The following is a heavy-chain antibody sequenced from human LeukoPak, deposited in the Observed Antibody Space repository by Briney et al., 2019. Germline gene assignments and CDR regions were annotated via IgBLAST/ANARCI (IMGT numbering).Heavy chain of an antibody. Sequence: GGSLRLSCAASGFTFSNYTMNWVRQAPGKGLEWVSSISSSGRYIFYVDSVKGRFTISRDNAKNSLYLQMNSLRAEDTAVYYCARAPSGYYGPFDYWGQGTLVTVSS. V-gene: IGHV3-21*01. J-gene: IGHJ4*02. CDR1: GFTFSNYT. CDR3: ARAPSGYYGPFDY. D-gene: IGHD3-22*01. CDR2: ISSSGRYI.